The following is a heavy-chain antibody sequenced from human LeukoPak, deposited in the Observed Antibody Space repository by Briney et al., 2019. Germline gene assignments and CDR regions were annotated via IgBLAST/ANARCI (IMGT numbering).Heavy chain of an antibody. CDR1: GYSISSGYY. D-gene: IGHD1-26*01. CDR3: AREVRSAWASFNP. Sequence: SETLSLTCSVSGYSISSGYYWGWIRQPPGKGLEWIGTIYHSGTTFYNPSLQSRVTVSLDTSKNQFSLKLSSVTAADTAVYYCAREVRSAWASFNPWGQGTLVTVSS. CDR2: IYHSGTT. V-gene: IGHV4-38-2*02. J-gene: IGHJ5*02.